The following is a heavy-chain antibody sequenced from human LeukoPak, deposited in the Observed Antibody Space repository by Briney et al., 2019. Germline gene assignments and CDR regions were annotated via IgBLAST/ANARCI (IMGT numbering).Heavy chain of an antibody. CDR1: GFTFSSYS. J-gene: IGHJ4*02. CDR3: ARPPGLMGDTGDH. CDR2: ISSSSSYI. Sequence: PGGSLRLSCAASGFTFSSYSMNWVRQAPGKGLEWMSSISSSSSYIYYADSVKGRFTISRDNAKNSLSLQMNSLRDEDTAVYYCARPPGLMGDTGDHWGQGTLVTVSA. V-gene: IGHV3-21*01. D-gene: IGHD2-8*01.